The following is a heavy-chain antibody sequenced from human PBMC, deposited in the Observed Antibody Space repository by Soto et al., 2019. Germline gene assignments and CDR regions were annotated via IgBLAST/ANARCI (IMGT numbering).Heavy chain of an antibody. Sequence: QLQLQESGPGLVKPSETLSLTCTVSGGSISSSSYYWGWIRQPPGKGLEWIGSIYYSGSTYYNPSLRSRVTISVDTSKNQFSLKLSSVTAADTAVYYCARQIVVVVAARLWYMDVWGKGTTVTVSS. CDR3: ARQIVVVVAARLWYMDV. D-gene: IGHD2-15*01. CDR2: IYYSGST. V-gene: IGHV4-39*01. CDR1: GGSISSSSYY. J-gene: IGHJ6*03.